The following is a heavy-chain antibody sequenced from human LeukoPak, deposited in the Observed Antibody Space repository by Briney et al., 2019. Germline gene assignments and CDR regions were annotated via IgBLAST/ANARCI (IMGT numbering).Heavy chain of an antibody. V-gene: IGHV3-53*01. CDR2: IYSGGST. Sequence: GGSLRLSCAASGFTVSSNYMSWVRQAPGKGLEWVSVIYSGGSTYYADSVKGRFTISRDNSKNTLYLQMNSLRAKDTAVYYCAREDILTGFDYWGQGTLVTVSS. J-gene: IGHJ4*02. D-gene: IGHD3-9*01. CDR3: AREDILTGFDY. CDR1: GFTVSSNY.